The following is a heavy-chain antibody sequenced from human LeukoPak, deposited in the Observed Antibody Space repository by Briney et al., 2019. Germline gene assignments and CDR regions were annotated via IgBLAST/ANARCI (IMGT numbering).Heavy chain of an antibody. CDR3: ATKVRGGFDI. CDR2: IYYSGST. D-gene: IGHD2-15*01. V-gene: IGHV4-59*01. CDR1: GGSISSYY. J-gene: IGHJ3*02. Sequence: PSETLSLTCTVSGGSISSYYWSWIRQPPGKGLEWIGYIYYSGSTNYNPSLKSRVTISVDTSKNQFSLKLNSVTAADTAIYYCATKVRGGFDIWGQGTMVTVSS.